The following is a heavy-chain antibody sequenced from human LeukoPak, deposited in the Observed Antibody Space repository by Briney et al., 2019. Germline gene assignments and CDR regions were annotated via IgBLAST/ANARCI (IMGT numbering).Heavy chain of an antibody. D-gene: IGHD3-10*01. V-gene: IGHV1-2*02. Sequence: ASVKVSCKASGYTFTGYYMHWVRQAPGQGLEWMGWINPNSGGTNYAQKFQSRVTMNRDTSISTAYMERSRLRSYYTAVYYCARGGRLWFGELFERLNWFDPWGQGTLVTVSS. CDR3: ARGGRLWFGELFERLNWFDP. CDR1: GYTFTGYY. CDR2: INPNSGGT. J-gene: IGHJ5*02.